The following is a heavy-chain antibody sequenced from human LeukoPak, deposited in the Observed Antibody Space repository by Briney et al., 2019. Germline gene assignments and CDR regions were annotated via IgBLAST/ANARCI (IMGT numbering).Heavy chain of an antibody. V-gene: IGHV3-21*01. Sequence: GSLRLSCAASGFPFSSYSMNWVRQAPGKGLEWVSSISSSSSYIYYADSVKGRFTISRDNAKNSLYLQMNSLRAEDTAVYYCATYCGGDCYSKIFDYWGQGTLVTVSS. CDR1: GFPFSSYS. D-gene: IGHD2-21*02. CDR3: ATYCGGDCYSKIFDY. J-gene: IGHJ4*02. CDR2: ISSSSSYI.